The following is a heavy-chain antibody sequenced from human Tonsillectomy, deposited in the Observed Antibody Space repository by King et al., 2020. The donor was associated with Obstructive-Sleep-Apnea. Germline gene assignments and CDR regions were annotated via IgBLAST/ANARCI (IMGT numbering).Heavy chain of an antibody. Sequence: QLQLQESGPGLVKPSETLFLTCTVSGGSISSSSYYWGWLRQPPGKGLEWIGSIYYGGSTFYNPSFKSRVTISVDTSKNQFSLKLRSVTAAATAVYYCARDPSPMPGYSSSWYWFDPWGQGTLVTVSS. CDR1: GGSISSSSYY. D-gene: IGHD6-13*01. CDR3: ARDPSPMPGYSSSWYWFDP. J-gene: IGHJ5*02. CDR2: IYYGGST. V-gene: IGHV4-39*07.